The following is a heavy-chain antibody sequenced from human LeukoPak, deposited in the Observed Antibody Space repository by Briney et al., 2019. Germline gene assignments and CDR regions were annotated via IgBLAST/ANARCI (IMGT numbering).Heavy chain of an antibody. J-gene: IGHJ6*02. Sequence: GGSLRLSCVASGFTFSSYAMYWVRQAPGKGLEWVAVISCDGSNKYYADSVKGRFTISRDNSKNTLYLQMNSLRAEDTAVYYCARPSSYYYYYYAMDVWGQGTTVTVSS. V-gene: IGHV3-30-3*01. CDR1: GFTFSSYA. CDR2: ISCDGSNK. CDR3: ARPSSYYYYYYAMDV. D-gene: IGHD6-6*01.